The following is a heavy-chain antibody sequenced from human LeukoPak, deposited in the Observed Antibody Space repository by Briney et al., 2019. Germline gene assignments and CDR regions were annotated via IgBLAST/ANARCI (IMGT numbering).Heavy chain of an antibody. CDR2: IKQDGSEK. J-gene: IGHJ4*02. V-gene: IGHV3-7*01. CDR1: GFTFSSYW. Sequence: QPGWSLRPSCAASGFTFSSYWMSWVRQAPGKGLEWVANIKQDGSEKYYLDSVKGRFTISRDNAENSLYLQMNSLRAEDTAVYYCATEASSGLEDWGQGILVTVSS. CDR3: ATEASSGLED. D-gene: IGHD6-19*01.